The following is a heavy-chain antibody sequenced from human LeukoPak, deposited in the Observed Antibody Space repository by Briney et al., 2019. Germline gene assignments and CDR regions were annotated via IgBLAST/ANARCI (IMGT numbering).Heavy chain of an antibody. CDR1: GDTFRTYS. CDR3: ARLAPAAGPPRGDAFDL. Sequence: SVKVTFKAFGDTFRTYSINWVRQAPGQGLEWMGGIIPISGTTNYAQKFQGRVTITADNSTSTAYMDLSSLRPEDTAVYYCARLAPAAGPPRGDAFDLWGQGTMVTVSS. CDR2: IIPISGTT. D-gene: IGHD3-10*01. J-gene: IGHJ3*01. V-gene: IGHV1-69*06.